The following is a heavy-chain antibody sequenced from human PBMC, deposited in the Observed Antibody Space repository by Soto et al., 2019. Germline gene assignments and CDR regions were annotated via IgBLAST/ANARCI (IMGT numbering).Heavy chain of an antibody. D-gene: IGHD4-17*01. J-gene: IGHJ4*02. Sequence: PGGSLRLSCRASGFSFSSFAMTWVRQAPGKGLEWVSSIGGSGIITYYTDSVKGRFTISRDNSGNTLFLHMNSLRADDTAVYYCAKDPNGDYVGAFDSWGQGTLVTVSX. CDR1: GFSFSSFA. CDR2: IGGSGIIT. V-gene: IGHV3-23*01. CDR3: AKDPNGDYVGAFDS.